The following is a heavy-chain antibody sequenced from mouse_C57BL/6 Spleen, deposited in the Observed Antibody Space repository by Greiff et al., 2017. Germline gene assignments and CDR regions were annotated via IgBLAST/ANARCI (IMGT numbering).Heavy chain of an antibody. CDR3: ARSDYYYGSSYGYFDV. D-gene: IGHD1-1*01. Sequence: VQLQQSGAELVRPGASVKLSCKASGYTFTDYYINWVKQRPGQGLEWIARIYPGSGNTYYNEKFKGKATLTAEKSSSTAYMQLSSLTSEDSAVYFCARSDYYYGSSYGYFDVWGTGTTVTVSS. J-gene: IGHJ1*03. CDR1: GYTFTDYY. V-gene: IGHV1-76*01. CDR2: IYPGSGNT.